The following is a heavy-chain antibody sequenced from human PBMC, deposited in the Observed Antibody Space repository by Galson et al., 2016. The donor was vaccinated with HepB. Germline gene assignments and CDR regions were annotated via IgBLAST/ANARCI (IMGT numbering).Heavy chain of an antibody. V-gene: IGHV3-23*01. J-gene: IGHJ4*02. CDR2: ISRSGDST. CDR3: VQGSTAPAV. CDR1: GFTFRNYG. D-gene: IGHD2-2*01. Sequence: SLRLSCAASGFTFRNYGMTWVRQAPGKGLEAVSSISRSGDSTDYADSVKGRFTISRDNSKNTLSLQMNSLTADDTAIYYCVQGSTAPAVWGQGTLVTVSS.